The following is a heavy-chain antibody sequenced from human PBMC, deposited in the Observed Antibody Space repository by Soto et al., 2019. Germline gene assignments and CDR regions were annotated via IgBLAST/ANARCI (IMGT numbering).Heavy chain of an antibody. CDR2: INHSGST. Sequence: PSETLSLTCAVYGGSFSGYYWSWIRQPPGKGLEWIGEINHSGSTNYNPSLKSRVTISVDTSKNQFSLKLSSVTAADTAVYYCARGAGGIAAAGTIDYWGQGTLVTVSS. D-gene: IGHD6-13*01. CDR1: GGSFSGYY. J-gene: IGHJ4*02. CDR3: ARGAGGIAAAGTIDY. V-gene: IGHV4-34*01.